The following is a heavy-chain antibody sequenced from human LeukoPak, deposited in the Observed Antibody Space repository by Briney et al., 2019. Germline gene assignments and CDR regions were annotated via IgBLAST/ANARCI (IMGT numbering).Heavy chain of an antibody. D-gene: IGHD2-15*01. J-gene: IGHJ3*02. Sequence: SETLSLTCTVSGYSISSGFYWGWIRQPPGKGLEWIGSIYHSGSTYYNPSLKSRVTISVDTSKNQFSLKLSSVTAADTAVYYCARERGVVVVAANDAFDIWGQGTMVTVSS. CDR2: IYHSGST. CDR3: ARERGVVVVAANDAFDI. CDR1: GYSISSGFY. V-gene: IGHV4-38-2*02.